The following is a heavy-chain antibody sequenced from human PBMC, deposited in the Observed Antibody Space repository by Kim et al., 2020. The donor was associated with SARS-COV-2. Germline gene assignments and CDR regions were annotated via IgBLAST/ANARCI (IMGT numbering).Heavy chain of an antibody. CDR3: ASLGGWSPDY. D-gene: IGHD6-19*01. V-gene: IGHV4-39*01. Sequence: THYNPSLRSRITISDDTTKNQFSLKLGSVTAADTAVYYCASLGGWSPDYWGQGTLVTVSS. CDR2: T. J-gene: IGHJ4*02.